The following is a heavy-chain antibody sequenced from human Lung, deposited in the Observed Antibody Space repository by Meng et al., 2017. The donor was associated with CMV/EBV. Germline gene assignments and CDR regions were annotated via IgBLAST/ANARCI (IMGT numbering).Heavy chain of an antibody. Sequence: ASVXVSXKASGYTFTGYYMHWVRQDPGQGLEWMGWINPNSGGTNYAQKFEGRVTMTRDTSISTAYMELGRLRSDDTAVYYCARDRLRFLEWSYGMDVWGQXTTVNV. J-gene: IGHJ6*02. CDR3: ARDRLRFLEWSYGMDV. D-gene: IGHD3-3*01. CDR2: INPNSGGT. V-gene: IGHV1-2*02. CDR1: GYTFTGYY.